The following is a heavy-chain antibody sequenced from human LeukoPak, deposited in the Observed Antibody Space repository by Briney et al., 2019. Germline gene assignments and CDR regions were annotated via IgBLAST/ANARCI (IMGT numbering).Heavy chain of an antibody. D-gene: IGHD6-13*01. J-gene: IGHJ4*02. Sequence: GSLRLSCAASGFTFSTYWMSWVRQAPGKGLEWIGTIYYSGSTYYNPSLKSRVTISVDTSKNQFSLKLSSVTAADTAVYYCARAIAASGQYYFDYWGQGTLVTVSP. CDR3: ARAIAASGQYYFDY. CDR1: GFTFSTYW. CDR2: IYYSGST. V-gene: IGHV4-39*07.